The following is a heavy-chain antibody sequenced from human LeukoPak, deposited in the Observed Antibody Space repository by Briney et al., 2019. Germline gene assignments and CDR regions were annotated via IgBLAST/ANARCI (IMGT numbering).Heavy chain of an antibody. CDR2: INPNSGGT. Sequence: ASVKVSCKASGYTFTGYYMHWVRQAAGQGLEWMGWINPNSGGTNYAQKFQGRVTMTRDTSISTAYMELSRLRSDDTAVYYCARDLSVGGAAFSGMDVWGQGTTVTVSS. CDR3: ARDLSVGGAAFSGMDV. V-gene: IGHV1-2*02. J-gene: IGHJ6*02. D-gene: IGHD3-16*01. CDR1: GYTFTGYY.